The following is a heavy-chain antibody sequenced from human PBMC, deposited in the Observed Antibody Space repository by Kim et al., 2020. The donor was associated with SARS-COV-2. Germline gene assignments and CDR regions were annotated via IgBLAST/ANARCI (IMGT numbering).Heavy chain of an antibody. D-gene: IGHD6-13*01. V-gene: IGHV4-34*01. J-gene: IGHJ5*02. Sequence: YTPTLESRVTISVDTSKNQFSLKLSSVTAADTAVYYCAREDSSSSNWFDPWGQGTLVTVSS. CDR3: AREDSSSSNWFDP.